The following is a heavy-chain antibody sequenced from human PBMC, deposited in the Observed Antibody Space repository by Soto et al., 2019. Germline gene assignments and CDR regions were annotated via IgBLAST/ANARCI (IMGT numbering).Heavy chain of an antibody. J-gene: IGHJ6*02. D-gene: IGHD6-19*01. V-gene: IGHV3-23*01. CDR1: GFTFSSYA. Sequence: EVQLLESGGGLVQPGGSLRLSCAASGFTFSSYAMSWVRQAPGKGLEWVSVISGSGGSTYYADSVKGRFTISRDNYKNPLFLQMNSLGVEDTAVYYCAKAPPYSGWPTTYYYGMDVWGQGTTVTVSS. CDR3: AKAPPYSGWPTTYYYGMDV. CDR2: ISGSGGST.